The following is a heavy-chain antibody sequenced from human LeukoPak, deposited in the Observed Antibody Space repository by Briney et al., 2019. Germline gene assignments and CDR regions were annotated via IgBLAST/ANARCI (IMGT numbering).Heavy chain of an antibody. CDR2: INLNSGGT. V-gene: IGHV1-2*02. J-gene: IGHJ4*02. CDR1: GYTFTGYY. CDR3: ARDKDGYSN. D-gene: IGHD5-24*01. Sequence: GSVRVSCKASGYTFTGYYMHWVRQAPGQGLEWMGWINLNSGGTNYAQKFQGRVTMTRDTSISTAYMELSRLRSDDTAVYYCARDKDGYSNWGQGTLVTVSA.